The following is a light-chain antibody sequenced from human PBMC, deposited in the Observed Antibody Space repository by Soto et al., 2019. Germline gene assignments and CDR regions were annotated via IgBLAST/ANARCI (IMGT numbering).Light chain of an antibody. Sequence: EIVLTQSPGTLSLSPGERATLSCRASQSVSSSYLAWYQQKPGQAPRLLIYDASRATAIPDRFSGSGSGTDFTLTITRLEPEDSAVYYCQHYGTSALFGPGTKVDI. CDR3: QHYGTSAL. CDR2: DAS. V-gene: IGKV3-20*01. CDR1: QSVSSSY. J-gene: IGKJ3*01.